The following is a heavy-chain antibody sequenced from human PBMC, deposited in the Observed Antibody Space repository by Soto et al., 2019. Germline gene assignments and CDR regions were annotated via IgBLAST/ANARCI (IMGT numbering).Heavy chain of an antibody. D-gene: IGHD3-3*01. CDR3: ARDVATITIFGGVYYYYGMDV. CDR1: GGTFSSYA. Sequence: ASVKVSCKASGGTFSSYAISWVRQAPGQGLEWMGGIIPIFGTANYAQKFQGRVTITADKSTSTAYMELSSLRSEDTAVYYCARDVATITIFGGVYYYYGMDVWGQGTTVTVSS. J-gene: IGHJ6*02. CDR2: IIPIFGTA. V-gene: IGHV1-69*06.